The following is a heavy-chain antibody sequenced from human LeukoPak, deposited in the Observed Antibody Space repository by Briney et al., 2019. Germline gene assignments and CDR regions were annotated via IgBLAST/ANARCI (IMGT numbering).Heavy chain of an antibody. V-gene: IGHV1-8*01. CDR1: GYTFTSYD. Sequence: EASVKVSCKASGYTFTSYDINWVRPATGQGLEWMGWMNPNIGNTGYTQKFQGRVTMTRNTSISTAYMELSSLRPEDTAVYYCARGESVEPESLDYWGQGALVTVSS. CDR3: ARGESVEPESLDY. CDR2: MNPNIGNT. J-gene: IGHJ4*02. D-gene: IGHD5-24*01.